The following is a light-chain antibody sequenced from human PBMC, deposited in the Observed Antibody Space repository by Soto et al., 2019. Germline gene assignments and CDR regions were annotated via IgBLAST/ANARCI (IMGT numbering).Light chain of an antibody. CDR3: QKRSNWPGN. Sequence: IVFTQSPATLSLSPGERATLSCRASQSVSSYLAWYQQKPGQAPRLLIYDASNRATGIPARFSGSVSGTGFTLTISSLEPEDFAVYYCQKRSNWPGNFGQGTRLEIK. V-gene: IGKV3-11*01. CDR1: QSVSSY. CDR2: DAS. J-gene: IGKJ5*01.